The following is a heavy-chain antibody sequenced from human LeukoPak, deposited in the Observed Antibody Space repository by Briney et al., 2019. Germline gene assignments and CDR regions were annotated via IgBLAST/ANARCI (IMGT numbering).Heavy chain of an antibody. D-gene: IGHD2/OR15-2a*01. Sequence: PGGSLRLSCAASGFTFSSYAMHWVRQAPGKGLEWVAVISYDGSNKYYADSVKGRFTISRDNSKNTLYLQMNSLRAEDTAVYYCARVLSNWNYLDYWGQGTLVTVSS. V-gene: IGHV3-30*04. CDR3: ARVLSNWNYLDY. CDR2: ISYDGSNK. J-gene: IGHJ4*02. CDR1: GFTFSSYA.